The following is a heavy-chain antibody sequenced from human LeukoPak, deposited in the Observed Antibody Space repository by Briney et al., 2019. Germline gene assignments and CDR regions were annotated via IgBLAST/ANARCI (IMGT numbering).Heavy chain of an antibody. CDR1: GYTFTDYY. J-gene: IGHJ4*02. V-gene: IGHV1-2*02. Sequence: GAAVMVSCKASGYTFTDYYIHWVRQAPGQGLEWVGWINPSSGGTKFAQKFLGRVTMTRDTSIRAAYMELNRLRSDDTAVFYCARGGGQWLGTPPRHWGQGTLVTVSS. CDR3: ARGGGQWLGTPPRH. D-gene: IGHD6-19*01. CDR2: INPSSGGT.